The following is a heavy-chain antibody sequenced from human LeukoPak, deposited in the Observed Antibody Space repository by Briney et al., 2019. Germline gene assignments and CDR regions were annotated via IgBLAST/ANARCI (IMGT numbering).Heavy chain of an antibody. CDR2: IYYSGST. D-gene: IGHD1-26*01. V-gene: IGHV4-59*01. Sequence: PSETLSLTCTVSGGSLSSYYWSWIRQPPGKGLEWIGYIYYSGSTNYNPSLKSRVTISVDTSKNQFSLKLSSVTAADTAVYYCAREGVGALDYWGQGTLVTVSS. J-gene: IGHJ4*02. CDR3: AREGVGALDY. CDR1: GGSLSSYY.